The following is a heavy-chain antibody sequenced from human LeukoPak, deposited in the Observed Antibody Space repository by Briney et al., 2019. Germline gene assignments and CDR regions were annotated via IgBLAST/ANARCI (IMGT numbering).Heavy chain of an antibody. CDR2: INPNSGGT. CDR1: GYTFTDYY. D-gene: IGHD3-10*01. J-gene: IGHJ6*03. Sequence: ASVKVSCKASGYTFTDYYMHWVRQAPGQGLEWMGWINPNSGGTNYAQKFQGRVTMTRDTSISTAYMELSRLRSDDTAVYYCARDRGSRGYMDVWGKGTTVTISS. V-gene: IGHV1-2*02. CDR3: ARDRGSRGYMDV.